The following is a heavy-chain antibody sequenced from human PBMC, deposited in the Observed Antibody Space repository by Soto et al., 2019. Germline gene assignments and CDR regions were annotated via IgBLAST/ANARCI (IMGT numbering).Heavy chain of an antibody. CDR3: TTDITMIVVVSWDAFDI. D-gene: IGHD3-22*01. J-gene: IGHJ3*02. V-gene: IGHV3-15*01. Sequence: GGSLRLSCAASGFTFSNAWMSWVRPAPGKGLEWVGRIKSKTDGETTDYAAPVKGRFTISRDDSKNTLYLQMNSLKTEDTAVYYCTTDITMIVVVSWDAFDIWGQGTMVTVSS. CDR2: IKSKTDGETT. CDR1: GFTFSNAW.